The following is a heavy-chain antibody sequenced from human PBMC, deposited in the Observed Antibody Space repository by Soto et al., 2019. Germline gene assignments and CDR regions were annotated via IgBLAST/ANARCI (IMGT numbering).Heavy chain of an antibody. Sequence: SETLSLTCAVYGGSFSGCYWSCIRQPPGKGLEWIGEISHSGSTNYNPSLKSRVTISVDTSKNQFSLKLSSVTAADTAVYYCAIGLFGYYSDLYASSGQGTPVPGS. D-gene: IGHD5-18*01. CDR1: GGSFSGCY. J-gene: IGHJ5*02. V-gene: IGHV4-34*01. CDR2: ISHSGST. CDR3: AIGLFGYYSDLYAS.